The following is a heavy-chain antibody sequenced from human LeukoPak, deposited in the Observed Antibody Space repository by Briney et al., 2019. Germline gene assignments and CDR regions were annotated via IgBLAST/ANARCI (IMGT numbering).Heavy chain of an antibody. CDR2: IDWDDDK. V-gene: IGHV2-70*04. D-gene: IGHD6-13*01. CDR3: ARGAALRNLNWFDP. J-gene: IGHJ5*02. Sequence: SGPALVKPTQTLTLTCTFSGFSLSTSGMRVSWIRQPPGKALEWLARIDWDDDKFYSTSLKTRLTISKDTSKNQVVLTMTNMDPVDTATYYCARGAALRNLNWFDPWGQGTLVTVSS. CDR1: GFSLSTSGMR.